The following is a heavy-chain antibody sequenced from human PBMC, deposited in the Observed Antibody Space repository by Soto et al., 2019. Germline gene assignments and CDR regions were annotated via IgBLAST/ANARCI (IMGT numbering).Heavy chain of an antibody. V-gene: IGHV1-18*01. CDR3: AREASVLIAAAQPSRFDS. CDR2: ISPYSGYT. Sequence: ASVKVSCKGFGYSFMKYGINWVRQAPGQGLEWVGWISPYSGYTHSAQKFHGRLTLTTDTAASTAYMELRILRSADTALYYCAREASVLIAAAQPSRFDSWGQGTLVTVSS. J-gene: IGHJ4*02. D-gene: IGHD2-8*01. CDR1: GYSFMKYG.